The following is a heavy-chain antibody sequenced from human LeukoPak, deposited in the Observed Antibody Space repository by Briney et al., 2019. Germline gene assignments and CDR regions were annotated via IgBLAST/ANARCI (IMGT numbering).Heavy chain of an antibody. V-gene: IGHV4-61*05. CDR2: IYYSGST. CDR3: ASVLYYYDTSHAFDI. Sequence: SETLSLTCTVSGGSISSSSYYWGWIRQPPGKGLEWIGYIYYSGSTNYNPSLKSRVTISVDTSKNQFSLKLSSVTAADTAVYYCASVLYYYDTSHAFDIWGQGTMVTVSS. J-gene: IGHJ3*02. D-gene: IGHD3-22*01. CDR1: GGSISSSSYY.